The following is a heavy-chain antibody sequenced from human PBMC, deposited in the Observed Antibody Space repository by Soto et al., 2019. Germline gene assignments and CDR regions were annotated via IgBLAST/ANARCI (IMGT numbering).Heavy chain of an antibody. CDR1: GGTFSSYA. Sequence: ASVKVSCKASGGTFSSYAISWVRQAPGQGLEWMGGIIPIFGTANYAQKFQGRVTITADESTSTAYMELSSLRSEDTAVYYCARDPYYYDSSGYSTADYWGQGTLVTVSS. V-gene: IGHV1-69*13. J-gene: IGHJ4*02. CDR2: IIPIFGTA. D-gene: IGHD3-22*01. CDR3: ARDPYYYDSSGYSTADY.